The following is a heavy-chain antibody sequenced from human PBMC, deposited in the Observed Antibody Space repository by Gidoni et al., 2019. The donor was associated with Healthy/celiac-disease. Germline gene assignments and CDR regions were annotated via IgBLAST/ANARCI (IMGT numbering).Heavy chain of an antibody. D-gene: IGHD2-15*01. CDR3: VRIEGYNEGY. J-gene: IGHJ4*02. CDR1: GGSFSGYY. V-gene: IGHV4-34*01. Sequence: QVQLQQWGAGLLKPSETLSLTCAVYGGSFSGYYWSWIRQPPGKGLEWIGEINHSGRNNYNPSLKSRVTISVDTSKNQFSLKLSSVTAADTAVYYCVRIEGYNEGYWGQGTLVTVSS. CDR2: INHSGRN.